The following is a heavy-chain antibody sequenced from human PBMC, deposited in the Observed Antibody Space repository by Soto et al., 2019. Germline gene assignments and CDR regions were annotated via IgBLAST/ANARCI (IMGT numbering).Heavy chain of an antibody. CDR1: GYTFTGYY. J-gene: IGHJ5*02. D-gene: IGHD4-17*01. V-gene: IGHV1-2*02. CDR3: ARMGSLTTVVTGFDP. CDR2: INPNSGGT. Sequence: ASVKVSCKASGYTFTGYYMHWVRQAPGQGLEWMGWINPNSGGTNYAQKFQGRVTMTRDTSISTAYMELSRLRSDDTAVYYCARMGSLTTVVTGFDPWGQGTLVTVSS.